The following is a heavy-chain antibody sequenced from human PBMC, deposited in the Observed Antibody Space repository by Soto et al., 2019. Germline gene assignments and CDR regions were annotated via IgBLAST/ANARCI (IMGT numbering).Heavy chain of an antibody. CDR2: IIPIFGTA. D-gene: IGHD3-3*01. CDR3: ARADYDFWSGYYYYGMDV. V-gene: IGHV1-69*13. Sequence: SVKVSCKASGGTFSSYAISWVRQAPGQGLEWMGGIIPIFGTANYAQKFQGRVTITADESTSTAYMELSSLRSEDTAVYYCARADYDFWSGYYYYGMDVWGQGTTVTVSS. CDR1: GGTFSSYA. J-gene: IGHJ6*02.